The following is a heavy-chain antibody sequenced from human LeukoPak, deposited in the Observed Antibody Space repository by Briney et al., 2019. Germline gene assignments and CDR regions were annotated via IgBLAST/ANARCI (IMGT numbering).Heavy chain of an antibody. V-gene: IGHV4-59*01. Sequence: SETLSLTCTISGDSTNTYFWSWIRQPPGKGLEWIGYFYYTGTTNYNPSLKSRATISVDTSKNQFSLKVNSVTAADTGVYYCASKSTDHGELRFDYWGQGTLVTVSS. J-gene: IGHJ4*02. CDR2: FYYTGTT. CDR1: GDSTNTYF. CDR3: ASKSTDHGELRFDY. D-gene: IGHD4-17*01.